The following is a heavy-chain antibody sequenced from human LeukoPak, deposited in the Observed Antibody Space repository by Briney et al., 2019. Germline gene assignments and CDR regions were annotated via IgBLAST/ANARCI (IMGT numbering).Heavy chain of an antibody. V-gene: IGHV4-59*01. Sequence: KPSETLSLTCTVSGGSISSYYWSWIRQPPGKGLEWIGYIYYSGSTNYNPSLKSRVTISVDTSKNQFSLKLSSVTAADTAVYYCASHNWKYEASIPYYFDYWGQGTLVTISS. D-gene: IGHD1-1*01. J-gene: IGHJ4*02. CDR2: IYYSGST. CDR3: ASHNWKYEASIPYYFDY. CDR1: GGSISSYY.